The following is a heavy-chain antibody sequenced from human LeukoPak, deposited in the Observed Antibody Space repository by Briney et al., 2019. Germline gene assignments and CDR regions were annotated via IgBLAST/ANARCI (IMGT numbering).Heavy chain of an antibody. J-gene: IGHJ5*02. D-gene: IGHD2-2*01. V-gene: IGHV3-30-3*01. CDR1: GFTSSSYA. Sequence: GGSLRLSCAASGFTSSSYAMHWVRQAPGKGLEWVAVISYDGSNKYYADSVKGRFTISRDNSKNTLYLQMNSLRAEDTAVYYCARSSSTSSTRFDPWGQGTLVTVSS. CDR3: ARSSSTSSTRFDP. CDR2: ISYDGSNK.